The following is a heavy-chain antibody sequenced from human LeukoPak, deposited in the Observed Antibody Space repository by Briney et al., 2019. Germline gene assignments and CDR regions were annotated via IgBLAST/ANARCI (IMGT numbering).Heavy chain of an antibody. J-gene: IGHJ4*02. D-gene: IGHD3-16*02. CDR2: VNTNTGNP. CDR1: GYTFTGYY. Sequence: ASVKVSCKASGYTFTGYYMHWVRQAPGQGLEWMGWVNTNTGNPTYAQGFTGRFVFSLDTSVSTAYLQISSLKAEDTAVYYCARIMITFGGVIVKPFDYWGQGTLVTVSS. CDR3: ARIMITFGGVIVKPFDY. V-gene: IGHV7-4-1*02.